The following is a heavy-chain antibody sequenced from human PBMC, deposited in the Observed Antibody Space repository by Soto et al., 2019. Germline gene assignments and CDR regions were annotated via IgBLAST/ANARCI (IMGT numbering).Heavy chain of an antibody. CDR3: ARGYCTTTICDPWFDP. CDR2: IYPGDSDT. CDR1: GYAFTSYW. Sequence: GESLKISCQASGYAFTSYWIAWVRQIPGRGLEWMGIIYPGDSDTRYSPSFQGQVTISADKSITTAYLQWNSLEASDTAMYYCARGYCTTTICDPWFDPWGQGTLVTVSS. J-gene: IGHJ5*02. V-gene: IGHV5-51*01. D-gene: IGHD2-2*01.